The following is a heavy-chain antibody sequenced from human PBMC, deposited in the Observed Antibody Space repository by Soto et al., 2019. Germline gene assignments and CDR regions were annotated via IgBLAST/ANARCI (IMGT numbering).Heavy chain of an antibody. CDR2: VYYSGTS. CDR3: ARQKALTHTLFDY. D-gene: IGHD2-2*02. V-gene: IGHV4-39*01. J-gene: IGHJ4*02. CDR1: GGSISSSSYY. Sequence: PSETLSLTCTVSGGSISSSSYYWGWIRQPPGKGLEWIGSVYYSGTSYYNPSLKSRVTISVDTSKNQFSLKLSSVTAADTAVYYCARQKALTHTLFDYCGQGTLVTVSS.